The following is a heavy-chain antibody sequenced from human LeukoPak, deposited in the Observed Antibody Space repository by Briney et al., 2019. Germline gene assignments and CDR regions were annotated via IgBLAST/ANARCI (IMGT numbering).Heavy chain of an antibody. CDR1: GGSISSYY. J-gene: IGHJ5*02. CDR3: ARAYSSSWYWFDP. D-gene: IGHD6-13*01. CDR2: IYYTGST. V-gene: IGHV4-59*01. Sequence: SETLSLTCTVSGGSISSYYWSWIRQPPGKGLEWSGYIYYTGSTNYNPSLKSRVTITVDTSKHQFSLKLRSVTAADTAVYYCARAYSSSWYWFDPWGQGTLVTVSS.